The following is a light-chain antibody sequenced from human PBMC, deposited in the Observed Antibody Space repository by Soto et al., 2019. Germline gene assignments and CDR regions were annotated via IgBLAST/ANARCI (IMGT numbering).Light chain of an antibody. CDR2: DVS. CDR1: SSDIGAYHY. V-gene: IGLV2-14*03. Sequence: QSALTQPASVSGFPGQSITISCTGTSSDIGAYHYVSWYQRHPGKAPNLMIYDVSNRPSGISDRFSGSKSGNTASLTISGLQVEDEGDYYCSSYTTSRTVVLGGRTKLTVL. CDR3: SSYTTSRTVV. J-gene: IGLJ2*01.